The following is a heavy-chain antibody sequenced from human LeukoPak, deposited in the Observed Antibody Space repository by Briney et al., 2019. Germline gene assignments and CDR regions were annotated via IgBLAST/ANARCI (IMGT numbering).Heavy chain of an antibody. CDR2: ISSSSSTI. D-gene: IGHD6-13*01. J-gene: IGHJ4*02. CDR1: GFTFSSYS. V-gene: IGHV3-48*01. Sequence: PGGSLRLSCAASGFTFSSYSMNWVRQAPGKGLEWVSYISSSSSTIYYADSVKGRFTISRDNAKNSLYLQMNGLRAEDTAVYYCATDRYSTFAYWGQGILVTVSS. CDR3: ATDRYSTFAY.